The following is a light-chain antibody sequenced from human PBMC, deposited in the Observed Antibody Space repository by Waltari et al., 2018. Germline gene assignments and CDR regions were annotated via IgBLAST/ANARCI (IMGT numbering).Light chain of an antibody. CDR3: YSYAGSNTFV. J-gene: IGLJ2*01. CDR2: EGS. V-gene: IGLV2-23*03. Sequence: QSALTQPASVSGSPGQSITISCTGTSSHVGSYNLVSWYQQYPGKAPNLMIYEGSKRPSGVSNRFSGSKSGNTASLTISGLQAEDEADYYCYSYAGSNTFVFGGGTKLTVL. CDR1: SSHVGSYNL.